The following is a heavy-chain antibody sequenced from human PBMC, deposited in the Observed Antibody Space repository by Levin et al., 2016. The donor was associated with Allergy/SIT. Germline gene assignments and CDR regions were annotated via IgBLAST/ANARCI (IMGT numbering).Heavy chain of an antibody. J-gene: IGHJ5*02. CDR2: INHSGST. Sequence: RQAPGKGLEWIGEINHSGSTNYNPSLKSRVTISVDTSKNQFSLKLSSVTAADTAVYYCARGGYSGIYYCFDPWGHGTLVTVSS. CDR3: ARGGYSGIYYCFDP. D-gene: IGHD1-26*01. V-gene: IGHV4-34*01.